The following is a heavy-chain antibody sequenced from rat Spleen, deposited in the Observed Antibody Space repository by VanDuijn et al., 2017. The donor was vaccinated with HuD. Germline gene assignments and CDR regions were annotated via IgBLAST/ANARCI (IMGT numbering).Heavy chain of an antibody. CDR2: IIYDGSST. CDR1: GITYSNYV. CDR3: TRAGYLRDWYFDF. J-gene: IGHJ1*01. Sequence: EVQLVESDGGLVQPGRSLKLSCTGSGITYSNYVIAWVRQAPTKGLEWVATIIYDGSSTYYRDSVKGRFTISRDNEKSTLYLQMDSLRSEDTATYYCTRAGYLRDWYFDFWGPGTMVTVSS. V-gene: IGHV5-29*01. D-gene: IGHD2-2*01.